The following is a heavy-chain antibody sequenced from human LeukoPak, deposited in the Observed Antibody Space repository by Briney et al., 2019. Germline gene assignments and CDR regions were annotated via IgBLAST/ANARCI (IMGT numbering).Heavy chain of an antibody. D-gene: IGHD3-3*01. CDR1: GGSFSGYY. Sequence: SETLSLTCAVYGGSFSGYYWSWIRQPPGKGLEWIGEINHSGSTNYNPSLKSRVTISVETSKNQFSLKLSSVTAADTAVYYCARGRVLRLLEWFPSPDDAFDIWGQGTMVTVSS. J-gene: IGHJ3*02. CDR2: INHSGST. V-gene: IGHV4-34*01. CDR3: ARGRVLRLLEWFPSPDDAFDI.